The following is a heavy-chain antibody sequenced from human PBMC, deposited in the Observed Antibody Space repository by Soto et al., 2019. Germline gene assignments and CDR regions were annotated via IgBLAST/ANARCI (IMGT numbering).Heavy chain of an antibody. V-gene: IGHV3-21*01. CDR3: ARDVSYYDSSGYSGPFDY. J-gene: IGHJ4*02. Sequence: PILSCSASAFTFSSSIINWVLQAPGKGLEWVSSISSSSSYIYYADSVKGRFTISRDNAKNSLYLQMNSLRAEDTAVYYCARDVSYYDSSGYSGPFDYWGQGTLVTVFS. CDR2: ISSSSSYI. CDR1: AFTFSSSI. D-gene: IGHD3-22*01.